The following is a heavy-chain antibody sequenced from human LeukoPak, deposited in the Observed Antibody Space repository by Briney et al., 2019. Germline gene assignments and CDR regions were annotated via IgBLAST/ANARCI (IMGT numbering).Heavy chain of an antibody. Sequence: GGSLRLSCAASGFTFSSYGMHWVRQAPGTGLEWVSSISSNSGHISYADSVKGRFTVSRDNAKNSLYLQMNSLRAEDTAVYYCARGIVPAAFDYWGQGTLVTVYS. V-gene: IGHV3-21*01. CDR2: ISSNSGHI. CDR3: ARGIVPAAFDY. CDR1: GFTFSSYG. D-gene: IGHD2-2*01. J-gene: IGHJ4*02.